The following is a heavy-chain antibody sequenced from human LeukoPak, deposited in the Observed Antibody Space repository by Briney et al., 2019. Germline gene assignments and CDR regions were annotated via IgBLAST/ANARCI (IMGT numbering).Heavy chain of an antibody. CDR1: GGSISSSSYY. Sequence: SETLSLTCTVSGGSISSSSYYWGWIRQPPGKGLEWIGSIYYSGSTYYNPSLKSRVTISVDTSKNQFSLKLSSVTAADTAVYYCAGSEAYYDILTGYYSYYYMDVWGKGTTVTISS. V-gene: IGHV4-39*01. J-gene: IGHJ6*03. CDR2: IYYSGST. CDR3: AGSEAYYDILTGYYSYYYMDV. D-gene: IGHD3-9*01.